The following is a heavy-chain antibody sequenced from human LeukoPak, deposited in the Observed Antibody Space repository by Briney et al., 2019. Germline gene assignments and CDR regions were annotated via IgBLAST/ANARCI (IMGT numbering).Heavy chain of an antibody. Sequence: GGSLRLSCAASGFTFSNYDMHGVRKAPGKGLAWGASISYDGSNQYYGDSVKGRFTISRDNSKNTLYLQMNSLRAEDTAVYYCAKEGHYYGSGPEGTFDIWGQGTMVTVSS. CDR2: ISYDGSNQ. J-gene: IGHJ3*02. CDR1: GFTFSNYD. CDR3: AKEGHYYGSGPEGTFDI. V-gene: IGHV3-30*18. D-gene: IGHD3-10*01.